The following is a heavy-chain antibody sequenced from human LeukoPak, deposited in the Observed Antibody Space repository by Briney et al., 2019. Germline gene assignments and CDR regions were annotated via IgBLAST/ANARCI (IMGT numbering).Heavy chain of an antibody. V-gene: IGHV1-8*02. J-gene: IGHJ6*03. CDR1: GYTFTSYD. CDR2: MNPNSGNT. D-gene: IGHD3-10*01. Sequence: ASVKVSCKAPGYTFTSYDINWVRQATGQGLEGMGCMNPNSGNTGFAQKSQSRVTMNRNTSISTAYMELSSLRSEDTAVYYCARGGGWFGELLFRISPEYYYYYMDVWGKGTTVTISS. CDR3: ARGGGWFGELLFRISPEYYYYYMDV.